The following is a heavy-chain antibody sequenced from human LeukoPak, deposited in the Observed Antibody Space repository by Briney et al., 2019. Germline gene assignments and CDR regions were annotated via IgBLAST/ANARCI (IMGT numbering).Heavy chain of an antibody. J-gene: IGHJ4*02. V-gene: IGHV1-18*01. CDR2: ISAYNGNT. Sequence: ASVKVSCKASGYTFTSYGISWVRQAPGQGLEWMGWISAYNGNTNYAQKLQGRVTMTTDTSTSTAHMELRSLRSDDTAVYYCARDLLYGDYNFDYWGQGTLVTVSS. CDR1: GYTFTSYG. CDR3: ARDLLYGDYNFDY. D-gene: IGHD4-17*01.